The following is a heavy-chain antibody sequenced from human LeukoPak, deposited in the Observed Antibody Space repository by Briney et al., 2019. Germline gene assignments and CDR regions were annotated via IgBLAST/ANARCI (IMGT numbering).Heavy chain of an antibody. Sequence: SETLSLTCTFSGGSITSYYWSWIRQPAGKGLEWIGRIHTSGSTNYNPSLKSRVTMSVDTSKNQFSLKLSSVTAADTAVYYCARDQYYYDSSGYYRFDYWGQGTLVTVSS. CDR1: GGSITSYY. CDR3: ARDQYYYDSSGYYRFDY. J-gene: IGHJ4*02. D-gene: IGHD3-22*01. V-gene: IGHV4-4*07. CDR2: IHTSGST.